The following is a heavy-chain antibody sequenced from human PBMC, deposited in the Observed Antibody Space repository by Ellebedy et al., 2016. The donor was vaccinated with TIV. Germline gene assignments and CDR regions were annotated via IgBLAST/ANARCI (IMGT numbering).Heavy chain of an antibody. D-gene: IGHD3-10*01. V-gene: IGHV1-18*04. CDR1: GYTFINYA. Sequence: AASVKVSCKASGYTFINYAISWLPQAPGQGLEWMGWISPYNGNTNYAQNLQGRVTMTTDTATSTAFMELRSLRTDDTAVYYCARRPPVRAGWFDTWGQGTLVTVSS. J-gene: IGHJ5*02. CDR3: ARRPPVRAGWFDT. CDR2: ISPYNGNT.